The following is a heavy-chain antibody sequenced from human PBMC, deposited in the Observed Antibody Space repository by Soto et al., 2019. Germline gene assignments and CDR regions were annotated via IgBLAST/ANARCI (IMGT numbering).Heavy chain of an antibody. CDR2: ISSSSSYI. D-gene: IGHD6-25*01. CDR3: ARDGGMSSAPGVYYYYYYGMDV. CDR1: GFTFSSYS. V-gene: IGHV3-21*01. J-gene: IGHJ6*02. Sequence: LRLSCAASGFTFSSYSMNWVRQAPGKGLEWVSSISSSSSYIYYADSVKGRFTISRDNAKNSLYLQMNSLRAEDTAVYYCARDGGMSSAPGVYYYYYYGMDVWGQGTTVTVSS.